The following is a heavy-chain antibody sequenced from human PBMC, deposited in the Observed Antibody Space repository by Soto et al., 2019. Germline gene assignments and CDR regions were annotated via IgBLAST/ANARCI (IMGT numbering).Heavy chain of an antibody. V-gene: IGHV5-51*01. CDR2: IYPGDSET. Sequence: GESLKISCKGSGYSFTSYWIGWVRQMPGKGLEWMGIIYPGDSETRYSPSFQGQVTISADKSISTAYLQWSSLKSSDTAMYYCARLLMTIFGVVTYYFDYWGQGTLVTVSS. CDR1: GYSFTSYW. CDR3: ARLLMTIFGVVTYYFDY. J-gene: IGHJ4*02. D-gene: IGHD3-3*01.